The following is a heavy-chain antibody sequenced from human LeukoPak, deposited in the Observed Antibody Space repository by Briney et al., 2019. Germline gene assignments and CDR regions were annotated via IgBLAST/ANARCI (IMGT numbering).Heavy chain of an antibody. CDR3: ARDLRPTAAGLYYYYYMDV. CDR1: GYTFTGYY. J-gene: IGHJ6*03. D-gene: IGHD6-13*01. Sequence: ASVKVSCKASGYTFTGYYMHWVRQAPGQGLEWMGWINPNSGGTNYAQMFQGRVTMTRDTSISTAYMELSRLRSDDTAVYYCARDLRPTAAGLYYYYYMDVWGKGTTVTVSS. CDR2: INPNSGGT. V-gene: IGHV1-2*02.